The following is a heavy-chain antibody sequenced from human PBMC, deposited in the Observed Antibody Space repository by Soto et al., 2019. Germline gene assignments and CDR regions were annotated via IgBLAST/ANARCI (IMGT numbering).Heavy chain of an antibody. V-gene: IGHV5-51*01. CDR3: VRLDMGFFWTGALYFFDY. CDR2: INPADSDT. D-gene: IGHD3-3*01. CDR1: GYNFPTYW. J-gene: IGHJ4*02. Sequence: PGESLKISCKGSGYNFPTYWVGWVRQLPGRGLELMGAINPADSDTKYSPSFEGQITISADKSLSTAYLQWGSLKAPDTAIYYCVRLDMGFFWTGALYFFDYWGQGTSVTVSS.